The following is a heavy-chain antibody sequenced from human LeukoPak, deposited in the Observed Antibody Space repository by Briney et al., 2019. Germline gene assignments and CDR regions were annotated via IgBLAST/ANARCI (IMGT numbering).Heavy chain of an antibody. Sequence: GGSLRLPCAASGFTFSSYAMSWVRQAPGKGLERVSAISGSGGSTYYADSVKGRFTISRDNSKNSLFVQMNSLRAEDTAVYYCAKAGVRGYAYYMDVWGKGTTVTVSS. CDR1: GFTFSSYA. V-gene: IGHV3-23*01. CDR2: ISGSGGST. CDR3: AKAGVRGYAYYMDV. D-gene: IGHD3-10*01. J-gene: IGHJ6*03.